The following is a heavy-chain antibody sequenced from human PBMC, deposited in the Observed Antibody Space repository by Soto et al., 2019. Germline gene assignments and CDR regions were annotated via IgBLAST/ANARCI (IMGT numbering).Heavy chain of an antibody. D-gene: IGHD2-15*01. CDR1: GYTLTGYY. Sequence: ASVKVSCKASGYTLTGYYMHWVRQAPGQGLEWMGWINPNSGGTNYAQKFQGWVTMTRDTSISTAYMELSRLRSDDTAVYYCARGKGLDVVVAATIGGNWFDPWGQGTLVTVSS. CDR2: INPNSGGT. CDR3: ARGKGLDVVVAATIGGNWFDP. J-gene: IGHJ5*02. V-gene: IGHV1-2*04.